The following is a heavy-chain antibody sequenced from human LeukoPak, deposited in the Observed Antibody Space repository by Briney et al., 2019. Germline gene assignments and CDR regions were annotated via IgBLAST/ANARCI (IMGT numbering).Heavy chain of an antibody. CDR2: IWYDGSDK. D-gene: IGHD2-21*02. V-gene: IGHV3-33*06. Sequence: GGSLRLSCAASGFTFSSYGMYWVRQAPGKGLEWVAVIWYDGSDKYYADSVKGRFTISRDNSKNTLYLQMNSLRVEDTAVYYCAKDPSHCSGGYCWDYYYYMDVWGKGTTVTVSS. J-gene: IGHJ6*03. CDR1: GFTFSSYG. CDR3: AKDPSHCSGGYCWDYYYYMDV.